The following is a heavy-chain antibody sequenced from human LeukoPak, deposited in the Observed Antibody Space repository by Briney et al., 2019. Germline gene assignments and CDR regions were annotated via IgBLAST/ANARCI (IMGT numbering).Heavy chain of an antibody. Sequence: GGSLRLSCAASGFTFDDYAMHWVRQAPGKGLEWVSLISGDGGSTYYADSVKGRFTISRDNSKNSLYLQMNSLRTEDTALYYCAKDHHSGWYGRVDYWGQGTLVTVSS. CDR3: AKDHHSGWYGRVDY. CDR2: ISGDGGST. D-gene: IGHD6-19*01. CDR1: GFTFDDYA. V-gene: IGHV3-43*02. J-gene: IGHJ4*02.